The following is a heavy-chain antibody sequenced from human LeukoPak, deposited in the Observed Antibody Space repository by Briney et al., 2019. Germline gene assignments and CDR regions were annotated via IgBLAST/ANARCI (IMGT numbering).Heavy chain of an antibody. J-gene: IGHJ5*02. V-gene: IGHV5-51*01. D-gene: IGHD6-13*01. CDR3: ARLIAAAFNWFDP. CDR2: SYSGGSDT. CDR1: GYSFTSNW. Sequence: GESLKISRKGSGYSFTSNWIGWVRQMPGKGLGCVGISYSGGSDTRYSPSFQDQVTNSADKSISTAYLPWSSLKASDTAMYYCARLIAAAFNWFDPWGQGTLVTVSS.